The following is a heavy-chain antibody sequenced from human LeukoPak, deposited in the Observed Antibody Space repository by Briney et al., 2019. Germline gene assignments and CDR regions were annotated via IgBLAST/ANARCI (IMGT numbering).Heavy chain of an antibody. D-gene: IGHD3-3*01. CDR2: INPSGGST. Sequence: ASVKVSCEASGYTFSSYYMHWVRQAPGQGLEWMGIINPSGGSTSYSQNFQGRVTMTRDTSTSTVYMELSSLRSEDTAVYYCARDGSIFAYDYWGQGTLVTVSS. CDR3: ARDGSIFAYDY. CDR1: GYTFSSYY. J-gene: IGHJ4*02. V-gene: IGHV1-46*01.